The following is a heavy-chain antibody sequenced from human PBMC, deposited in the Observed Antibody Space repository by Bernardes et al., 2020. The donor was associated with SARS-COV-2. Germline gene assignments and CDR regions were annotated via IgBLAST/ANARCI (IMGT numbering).Heavy chain of an antibody. V-gene: IGHV3-48*01. Sequence: GGSLRLSCAVSGFTLSDYSMAWVRQAPGQGLEWVSFNTHTHSIYYADSVKGRFTVSRDNAKNTLYLEMNSLRGEDTAVYYCARESPYGSGSYSVRAFDPWGQGTLVTVSS. D-gene: IGHD3-10*01. CDR1: GFTLSDYS. CDR2: NTHTHSI. J-gene: IGHJ5*02. CDR3: ARESPYGSGSYSVRAFDP.